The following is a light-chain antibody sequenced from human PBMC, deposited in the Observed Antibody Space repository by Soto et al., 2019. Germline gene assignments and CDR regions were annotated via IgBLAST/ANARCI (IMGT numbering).Light chain of an antibody. CDR2: EVN. Sequence: QAVVTQPASVSGSPGQSITISCTVTSSDVENYKRVSWYQQRPGKAPQLIIYEVNKRPSGVSDRFSGSKSGNTASLTISGLQPEDEADYYCCSHAGAFTWVFGGGTKVTVL. J-gene: IGLJ3*02. CDR1: SSDVENYKR. CDR3: CSHAGAFTWV. V-gene: IGLV2-23*02.